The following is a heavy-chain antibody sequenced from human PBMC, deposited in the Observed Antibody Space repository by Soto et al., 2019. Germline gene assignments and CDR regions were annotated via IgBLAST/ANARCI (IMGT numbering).Heavy chain of an antibody. V-gene: IGHV6-1*01. J-gene: IGHJ3*02. Sequence: SQTLSLTCAISGDSVSSNSAAWNWIRQSPSRGLEWLGRTYYRSKWYNDYAVSVKSRITINPDTSKNQFSLQLNSVTPEDTAVYYCARGGNIVGVVAATHDAFNIWGQGTMVTV. D-gene: IGHD2-15*01. CDR3: ARGGNIVGVVAATHDAFNI. CDR2: TYYRSKWYN. CDR1: GDSVSSNSAA.